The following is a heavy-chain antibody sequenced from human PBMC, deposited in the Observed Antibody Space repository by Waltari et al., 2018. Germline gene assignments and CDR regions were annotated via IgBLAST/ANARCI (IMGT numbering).Heavy chain of an antibody. D-gene: IGHD6-19*01. V-gene: IGHV3-33*01. Sequence: QVQLVESGGCVVQPGRSLRLSCAASGFPFSNYNMHWVRQAPGKGLAWVSFLWFDGSNKNYGDSVKGRFTISRDNSKNSLYLQMSSLRVEDTAVYYCARDGSSGWLDSWGQGTLVTVSS. CDR1: GFPFSNYN. J-gene: IGHJ4*02. CDR2: LWFDGSNK. CDR3: ARDGSSGWLDS.